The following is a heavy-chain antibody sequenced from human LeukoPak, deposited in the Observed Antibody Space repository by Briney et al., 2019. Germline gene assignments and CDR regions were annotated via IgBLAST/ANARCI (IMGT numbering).Heavy chain of an antibody. V-gene: IGHV1-2*02. Sequence: ASVKVSCKASGYTFTSYYIHWMRQAPGQGPEWIGWINPDGGFTSYAQKFQGRVTMNRDMSIGTAYMELSRLTSDDTAVYYCARDDYGGNSFDHWGQGTLVLVSS. CDR2: INPDGGFT. D-gene: IGHD4/OR15-4a*01. CDR3: ARDDYGGNSFDH. CDR1: GYTFTSYY. J-gene: IGHJ4*02.